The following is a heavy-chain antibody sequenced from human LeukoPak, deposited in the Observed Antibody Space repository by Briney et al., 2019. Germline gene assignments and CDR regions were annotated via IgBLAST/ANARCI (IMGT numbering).Heavy chain of an antibody. J-gene: IGHJ4*02. CDR2: IWYDGSNK. CDR3: ARDRGSSSPRNFDY. Sequence: GRFLRLSCAASGFTFSSYGMHWVRQAPGKGLEWVAVIWYDGSNKYYADSVKGRFTISRDNSKNTLYLQMNSLRAEDTAVYYCARDRGSSSPRNFDYWGQGTLVTVSS. CDR1: GFTFSSYG. D-gene: IGHD6-13*01. V-gene: IGHV3-33*01.